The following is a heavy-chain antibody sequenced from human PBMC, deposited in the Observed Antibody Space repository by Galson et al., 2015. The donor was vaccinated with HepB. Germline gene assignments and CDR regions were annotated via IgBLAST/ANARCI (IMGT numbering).Heavy chain of an antibody. CDR2: ISSNNNHI. CDR1: GFTFDDYD. Sequence: SLRLSCAGSGFTFDDYDMYWVRQAPGQGLEWVAGISSNNNHIGYADSMVRRFTISRDNAKKSLYLQMNALRVEDTAFYYCTNRVKWGQGTLVTVSS. CDR3: TNRVK. J-gene: IGHJ4*02. D-gene: IGHD2-21*01. V-gene: IGHV3-9*01.